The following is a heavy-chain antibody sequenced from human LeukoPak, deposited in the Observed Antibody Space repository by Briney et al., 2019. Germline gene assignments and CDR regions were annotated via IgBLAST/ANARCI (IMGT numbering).Heavy chain of an antibody. V-gene: IGHV4-34*01. CDR1: GGSFSGYY. D-gene: IGHD4-17*01. Sequence: SETLSLTCAVYGGSFSGYYWSWIRQPPGKGLEWIGEINHSGSTNYNPSLKSRVTISVDTSKNQFSLKLSSVTAADTAVYYCAREGATTVTTSWGQGTLVTVSS. CDR2: INHSGST. J-gene: IGHJ4*02. CDR3: AREGATTVTTS.